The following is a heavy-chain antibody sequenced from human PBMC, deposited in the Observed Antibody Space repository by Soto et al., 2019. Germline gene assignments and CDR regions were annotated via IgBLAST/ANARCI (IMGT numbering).Heavy chain of an antibody. CDR1: GFTFSSYA. V-gene: IGHV3-64*01. CDR2: ISSNGGST. Sequence: GGSLRLSCAASGFTFSSYAMHWVRQAPGKGLEYVSAISSNGGSTYYANSVKGRFTISRDNSKNTLYLQMGSLGAEDMAVYYCARDYDYDAFDIWGQGTMVTVSS. D-gene: IGHD3-16*01. CDR3: ARDYDYDAFDI. J-gene: IGHJ3*02.